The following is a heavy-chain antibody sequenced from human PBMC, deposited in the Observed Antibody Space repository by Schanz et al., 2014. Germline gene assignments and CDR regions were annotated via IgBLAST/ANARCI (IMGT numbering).Heavy chain of an antibody. CDR1: GYTFNNHG. Sequence: QVQLVQSGGEVKKPGASATVSCKASGYTFNNHGISWVRQAPGQGLEWMGWISVYHGHTNYAEKVHGRVTMTTDTSTGTAYMERRSLISDDTAVYYCVRDAGWAFGDYHDMDVWGQGTSVTVSS. CDR3: VRDAGWAFGDYHDMDV. CDR2: ISVYHGHT. J-gene: IGHJ6*02. D-gene: IGHD3-10*01. V-gene: IGHV1-18*01.